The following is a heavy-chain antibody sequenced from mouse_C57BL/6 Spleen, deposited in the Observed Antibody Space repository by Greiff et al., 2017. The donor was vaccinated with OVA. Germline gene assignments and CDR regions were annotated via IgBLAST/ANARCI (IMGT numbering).Heavy chain of an antibody. CDR1: GYTFTSYW. J-gene: IGHJ3*01. CDR2: IHPNSGST. D-gene: IGHD2-3*01. V-gene: IGHV1-64*01. Sequence: QVQLQQPGAELVKPGASVKLSCKASGYTFTSYWMHWVKQRPGQGLEWIGMIHPNSGSTNYNEKFKSKATLTVDKSSSTAYMQLSSLTSEDSAVYYCAKEGDGYYGGFGAYWGQGTLVTVSA. CDR3: AKEGDGYYGGFGAY.